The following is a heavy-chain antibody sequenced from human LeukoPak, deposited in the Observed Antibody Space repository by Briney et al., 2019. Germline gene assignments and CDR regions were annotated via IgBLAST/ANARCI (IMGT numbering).Heavy chain of an antibody. Sequence: GGSLRLSCAASEFIFSNYWMHWVRQAPGKGLEWVAIIWYDGSNKYYADSVKGRFTISRDDSKNTVYLQMNSLRAEDTAVYYCARDMGTSALFGGYFDYWGQGTLVTVPS. D-gene: IGHD3-22*01. J-gene: IGHJ4*02. CDR3: ARDMGTSALFGGYFDY. CDR1: EFIFSNYW. CDR2: IWYDGSNK. V-gene: IGHV3-33*08.